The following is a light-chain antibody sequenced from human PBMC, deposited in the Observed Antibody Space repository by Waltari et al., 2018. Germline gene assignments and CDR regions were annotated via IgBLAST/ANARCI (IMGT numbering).Light chain of an antibody. CDR1: TSDVGSYHY. CDR2: DVY. V-gene: IGLV2-14*03. CDR3: SSYSDDTTLDVI. J-gene: IGLJ2*01. Sequence: QSALTQPASVSGSPGQTITIPCPGTTSDVGSYHYVSWYQRHPGKAPKLIIYDVYIRPSGVSSRFSGSKSGNTASLTISGLQAEDEGDYYCSSYSDDTTLDVIFGGGTKLTVL.